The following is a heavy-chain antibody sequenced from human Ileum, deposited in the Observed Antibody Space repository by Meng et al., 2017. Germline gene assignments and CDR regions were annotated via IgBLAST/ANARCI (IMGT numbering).Heavy chain of an antibody. CDR1: GFTFSSYG. CDR2: LSGNSNT. D-gene: IGHD3-9*01. Sequence: EVQLLESGGGFVQPGGSLRLSCTASGFTFSSYGMSWVRQDPGKGLEWVSGLSGNSNTYYAESVMGRFAISRDNSKNTLYLQMNSLKAEDTAVYYCARGIGTHGRYYSDYWGQGTLVTVSS. CDR3: ARGIGTHGRYYSDY. V-gene: IGHV3-23*03. J-gene: IGHJ4*02.